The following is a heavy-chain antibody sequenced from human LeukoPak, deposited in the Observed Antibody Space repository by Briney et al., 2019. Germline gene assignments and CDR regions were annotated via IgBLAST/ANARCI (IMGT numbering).Heavy chain of an antibody. Sequence: GASVKVSCKASDYTFTSYGISWVRQAPGQGLEWMGWISAYNGNTNYAQKLQGRVTMTTDTSTSTAYMELRSLRSDDTAVYYCAREREAGDRAVYDFSPRLDPWGQGTLVTVSS. J-gene: IGHJ5*02. D-gene: IGHD3-3*01. CDR2: ISAYNGNT. CDR3: AREREAGDRAVYDFSPRLDP. CDR1: DYTFTSYG. V-gene: IGHV1-18*01.